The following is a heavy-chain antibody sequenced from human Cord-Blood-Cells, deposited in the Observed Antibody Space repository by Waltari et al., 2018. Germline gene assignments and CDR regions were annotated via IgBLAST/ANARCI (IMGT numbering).Heavy chain of an antibody. J-gene: IGHJ4*02. Sequence: QVQLQQWGAGLLKPSETLSLTCAVYGGSFSGYYWSWIRRPPGKGLEWIVEINHSGRTNYTPSLKSRVTISVDTSKNQFSLKLSSVTAADTAVYYCARAGEKLYYFDYWGQGTLVTVSS. V-gene: IGHV4-34*01. D-gene: IGHD1-1*01. CDR2: INHSGRT. CDR1: GGSFSGYY. CDR3: ARAGEKLYYFDY.